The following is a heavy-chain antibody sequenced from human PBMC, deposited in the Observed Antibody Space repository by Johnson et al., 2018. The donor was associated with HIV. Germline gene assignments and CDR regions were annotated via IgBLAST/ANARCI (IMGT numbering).Heavy chain of an antibody. V-gene: IGHV3-66*01. CDR1: GFTVSSNY. Sequence: EVHLVESGGGLVQPGGSLRLSCAASGFTVSSNYMSWVRQAPGKGLEWVSVIYSGGSTYYADSVKGRFTISRDNSKNTLYLQMNSLRAEDTAVYYCARVVSDYNFWSGGRAFDIWGQGTMVTVSS. D-gene: IGHD3-3*01. CDR2: IYSGGST. CDR3: ARVVSDYNFWSGGRAFDI. J-gene: IGHJ3*02.